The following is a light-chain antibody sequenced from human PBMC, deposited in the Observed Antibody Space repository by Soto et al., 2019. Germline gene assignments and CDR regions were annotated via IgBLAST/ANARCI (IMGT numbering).Light chain of an antibody. V-gene: IGKV3-15*01. CDR1: QNIHDK. CDR2: DAS. J-gene: IGKJ1*01. Sequence: EIVITQSPATLSVSPGERVILSCRASQNIHDKLAWYQQKPGQTPRLLIYDASTRATGIPARFSGSGSGTEFTLTISSLQSEDFAVYYCQQYNNWPRTFGQGTKVDIK. CDR3: QQYNNWPRT.